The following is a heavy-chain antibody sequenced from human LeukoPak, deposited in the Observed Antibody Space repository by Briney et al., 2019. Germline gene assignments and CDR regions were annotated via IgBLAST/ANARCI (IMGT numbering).Heavy chain of an antibody. CDR1: GYTFTSYY. Sequence: ASVKVPCKASGYTFTSYYMHWVRQAPGQGLEWMGIINPSGGSTSYAQKFQGRVTMTRDTSTSTVYMELSSLRSEDTAVYYCAREIVSYDFWSGYSPYFDYWGQGTLVTVSS. CDR2: INPSGGST. V-gene: IGHV1-46*01. D-gene: IGHD3-3*01. J-gene: IGHJ4*02. CDR3: AREIVSYDFWSGYSPYFDY.